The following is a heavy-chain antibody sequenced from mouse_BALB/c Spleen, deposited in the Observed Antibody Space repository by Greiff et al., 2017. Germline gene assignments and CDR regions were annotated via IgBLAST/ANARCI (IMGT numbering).Heavy chain of an antibody. V-gene: IGHV5-4*02. CDR3: ARDYYMYEAWFAY. D-gene: IGHD2-14*01. CDR1: GFTFSDYY. J-gene: IGHJ3*01. Sequence: EVKLMESGGGLVKPGGSLKLSCAASGFTFSDYYMYWVRQTPEKRLEWVATISDGGSYTYYPDSVKGRFTISRDNAKNNLYLQMSSLKSEDTAMYYCARDYYMYEAWFAYWGQGTLVTVSA. CDR2: ISDGGSYT.